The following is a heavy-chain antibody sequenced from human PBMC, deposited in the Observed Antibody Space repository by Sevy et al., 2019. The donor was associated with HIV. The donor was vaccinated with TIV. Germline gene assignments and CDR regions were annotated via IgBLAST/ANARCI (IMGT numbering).Heavy chain of an antibody. CDR1: GFTFSSSW. J-gene: IGHJ1*01. CDR2: IKCDGSEK. CDR3: VRGRNLGYCSSTSCPNFQH. V-gene: IGHV3-7*03. D-gene: IGHD2-2*01. Sequence: GGSLRLSCAASGFTFSSSWMHWVCQAPEKGLEWVADIKCDGSEKYYVDSVKGRLTISRDNAKNSLYLQVNSLRAEDMNVYYCVRGRNLGYCSSTSCPNFQHWGQGTLVTVSS.